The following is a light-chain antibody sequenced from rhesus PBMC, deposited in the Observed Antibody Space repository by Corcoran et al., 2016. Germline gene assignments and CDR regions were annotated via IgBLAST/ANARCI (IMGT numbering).Light chain of an antibody. CDR3: CSPTPSSTDV. V-gene: IGLV2S7*01. J-gene: IGLJ6*01. CDR1: SSEVGGYNY. CDR2: EVS. Sequence: SAPTKLPSVSGSPGQSVNISCTGTSSEVGGYNYVYWYQQHPAKAPKLMIYEVSNRPSGVSDRLSGSKSGNTASLPISGLQAEDEADYYCCSPTPSSTDVFGSGTKLTVL.